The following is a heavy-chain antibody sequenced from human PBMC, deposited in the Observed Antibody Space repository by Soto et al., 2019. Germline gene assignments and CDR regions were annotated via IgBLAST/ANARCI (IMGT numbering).Heavy chain of an antibody. V-gene: IGHV2-5*02. CDR2: IYWDDDQ. Sequence: QITLKESGPTLVKPTQTLTLTCTFSGFSLSSRGVGVGWIRQSPGKALEWLALIYWDDDQRYNPSLKSRLTISKDTSRNQVVLTMTNMDPVDTATYYCAHDSSGNYDFDFWGQGTLVTVSS. CDR1: GFSLSSRGVG. J-gene: IGHJ4*02. CDR3: AHDSSGNYDFDF. D-gene: IGHD3-22*01.